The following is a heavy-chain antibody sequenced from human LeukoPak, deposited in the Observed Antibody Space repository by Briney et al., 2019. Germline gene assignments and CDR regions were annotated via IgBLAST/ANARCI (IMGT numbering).Heavy chain of an antibody. CDR1: GFTFSSYS. CDR2: ISSSSSTI. Sequence: GGSLRLSCAASGFTFSSYSMNWVRQAPGKGLEWVSYISSSSSTIYYADSVKGRFTISRDNAKNSLYLQMNSLRAEDTAVYYCARDLIEGATKGNYWGQGTLVTVSS. CDR3: ARDLIEGATKGNY. V-gene: IGHV3-48*01. J-gene: IGHJ4*02. D-gene: IGHD1-26*01.